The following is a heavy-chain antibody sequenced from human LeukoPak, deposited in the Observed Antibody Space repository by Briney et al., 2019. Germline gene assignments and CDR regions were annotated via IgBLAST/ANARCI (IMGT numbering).Heavy chain of an antibody. CDR1: GFTFSSYA. CDR2: ISYDGSNK. Sequence: GRSLRLSCAASGFTFSSYAMHWVRQAPGKGLEWVAVISYDGSNKYYEDSVKGRFTISRDNSKNTLYLQMNSLRAEDTAVYYCARDFSGSSYFDYWGQGTLVTVSS. V-gene: IGHV3-30-3*01. J-gene: IGHJ4*02. CDR3: ARDFSGSSYFDY. D-gene: IGHD1-26*01.